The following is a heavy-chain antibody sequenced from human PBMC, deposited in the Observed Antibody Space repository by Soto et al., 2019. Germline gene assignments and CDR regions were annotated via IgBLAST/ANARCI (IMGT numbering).Heavy chain of an antibody. CDR2: ISGSGDRT. Sequence: EAQLLESGGGLVQPGGSLRLSCAASGFIFSNYGMSWVRQAPGKGLEWVSSISGSGDRTHNADSVRGRFTISRDDSRNTLNLQMTSLRAEDKAIYFCATTKGYIDPFDLWGQGTLVTVSS. V-gene: IGHV3-23*01. D-gene: IGHD5-12*01. CDR1: GFIFSNYG. J-gene: IGHJ4*02. CDR3: ATTKGYIDPFDL.